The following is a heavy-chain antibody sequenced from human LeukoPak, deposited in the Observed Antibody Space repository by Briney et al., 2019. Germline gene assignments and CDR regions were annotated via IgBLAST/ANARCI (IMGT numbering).Heavy chain of an antibody. CDR3: ARGTTYDILTGYYFDYFDY. CDR1: GFTFSSYS. D-gene: IGHD3-9*01. CDR2: ISSSSSYI. Sequence: GGSLRLSCAASGFTFSSYSMNWVRQAPGEGLEWVSSISSSSSYIYYADSVKGRFTISRDNAKNSLYLQMNSLRAEDTAVYYCARGTTYDILTGYYFDYFDYWGQGTLVTVSS. V-gene: IGHV3-21*01. J-gene: IGHJ4*02.